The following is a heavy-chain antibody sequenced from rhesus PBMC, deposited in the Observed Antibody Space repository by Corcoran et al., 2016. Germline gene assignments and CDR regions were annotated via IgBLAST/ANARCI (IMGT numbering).Heavy chain of an antibody. D-gene: IGHD3-34*01. Sequence: EVQLVQSGAEVKRPGESLKISCKTSGYSFTSYWISWVSQMPVKGLEWMGAIDPSDSDTRYNPSLPGHVNPSAEKSISTAYLQWSRLKASNTATYYCAKGGWGDLFDYWGQGVLVTVSS. CDR1: GYSFTSYW. V-gene: IGHV5-20*01. CDR3: AKGGWGDLFDY. CDR2: IDPSDSDT. J-gene: IGHJ4*01.